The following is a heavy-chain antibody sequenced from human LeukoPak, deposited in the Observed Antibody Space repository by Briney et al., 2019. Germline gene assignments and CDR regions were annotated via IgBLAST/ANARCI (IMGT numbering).Heavy chain of an antibody. Sequence: EGSLRLSCAASGFTFSSYAMSWVRQTPGKGLEWVSALSGSGARTYYADSVEGRFTISRDNSENTLHLQMNSLGAEDTAVYYCAKGGTYGSGSYPRSEFDYWGQGTLVTVSS. CDR3: AKGGTYGSGSYPRSEFDY. CDR1: GFTFSSYA. D-gene: IGHD3-10*01. V-gene: IGHV3-23*01. CDR2: LSGSGART. J-gene: IGHJ4*02.